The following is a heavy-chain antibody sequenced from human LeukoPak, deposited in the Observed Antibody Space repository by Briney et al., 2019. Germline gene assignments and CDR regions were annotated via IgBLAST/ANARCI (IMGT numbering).Heavy chain of an antibody. CDR3: AKDLFLGITGTRNDY. V-gene: IGHV1-18*01. CDR1: GYTFTSYG. CDR2: ISAYNGNT. Sequence: ASVKVSCKASGYTFTSYGISWVRQAPGQGLEWMGWISAYNGNTNYAQKLQGRVTMTTDTSTSTAYMELRSLRSDDTAVYYCAKDLFLGITGTRNDYWGQGTLVTVSS. D-gene: IGHD1-7*01. J-gene: IGHJ4*02.